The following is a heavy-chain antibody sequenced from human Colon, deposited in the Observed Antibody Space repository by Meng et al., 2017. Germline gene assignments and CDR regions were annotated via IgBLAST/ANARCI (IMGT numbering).Heavy chain of an antibody. Sequence: VQLQESGPGMVTPSGTLSLTCAVSGDSIRSSNWWSWVRQPPGRGLEWIGEIYHSGSTNYNPSLKNRVTMTVDKSKNEFSLTLSSVTAADTAFYYCARVIYASGNMAHLDYWGQGTLVTVSS. CDR3: ARVIYASGNMAHLDY. CDR1: GDSIRSSNW. D-gene: IGHD3-10*01. V-gene: IGHV4-4*02. J-gene: IGHJ4*02. CDR2: IYHSGST.